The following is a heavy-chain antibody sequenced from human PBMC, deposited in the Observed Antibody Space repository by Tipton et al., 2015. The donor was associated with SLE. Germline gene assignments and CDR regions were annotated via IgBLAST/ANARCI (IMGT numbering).Heavy chain of an antibody. V-gene: IGHV4-4*02. CDR1: GGPISSSNW. Sequence: TLSLTCAVSGGPISSSNWCSWVRQPPGKGLAWIGEIYHSGSTNYNPSLKSRVTISLDMSKNQFSLRLSSVTAADTAVYYCPIYYHDSTGLHGFDPWCQGTLGTVSS. D-gene: IGHD3-22*01. CDR2: IYHSGST. CDR3: PIYYHDSTGLHGFDP. J-gene: IGHJ5*02.